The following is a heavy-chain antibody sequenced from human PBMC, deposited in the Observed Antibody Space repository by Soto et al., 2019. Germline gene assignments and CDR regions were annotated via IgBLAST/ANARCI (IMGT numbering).Heavy chain of an antibody. CDR1: GGSISSYY. D-gene: IGHD6-13*01. Sequence: SETLSLTCTVSGGSISSYYWSWIRQPPGKGLEWIGYIYYSGSTNYNPSLKSRVTISVDTSKNQFSLKLSSVTAADTAVYYCAYGAAAGTFDYWGQGTLVTVPQ. V-gene: IGHV4-59*08. CDR2: IYYSGST. J-gene: IGHJ4*02. CDR3: AYGAAAGTFDY.